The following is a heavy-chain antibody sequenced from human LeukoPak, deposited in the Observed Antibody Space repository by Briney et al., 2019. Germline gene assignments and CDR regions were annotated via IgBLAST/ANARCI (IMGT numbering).Heavy chain of an antibody. J-gene: IGHJ4*02. Sequence: GGSLRLSCAASGFTFSSYWMSWVRQAPGKGLEWVANIKQDGSEKYYVDSVKGRFTISRDNAKNSLYLQMNSLRAEDTAVYYCAIRMTTVTHTVDYWGQGTLVTVSS. CDR1: GFTFSSYW. V-gene: IGHV3-7*01. CDR2: IKQDGSEK. CDR3: AIRMTTVTHTVDY. D-gene: IGHD4-17*01.